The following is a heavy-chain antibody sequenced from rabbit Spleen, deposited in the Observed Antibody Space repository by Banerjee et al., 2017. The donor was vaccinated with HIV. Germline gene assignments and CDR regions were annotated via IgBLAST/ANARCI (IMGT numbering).Heavy chain of an antibody. J-gene: IGHJ4*01. Sequence: QSLEESGGGLVQPEGSLTLTCTASGFSFSSNSWMCWVRQAPGKGLDLIGCIYAGDGSTDYASWAKGRFTISKTSSTTVTLQMTSLTVADTATYFCARDAGSGDYIDVYFDLWGQGTLVTVS. CDR2: IYAGDGST. V-gene: IGHV1S40*01. CDR1: GFSFSSNSW. CDR3: ARDAGSGDYIDVYFDL. D-gene: IGHD8-1*01.